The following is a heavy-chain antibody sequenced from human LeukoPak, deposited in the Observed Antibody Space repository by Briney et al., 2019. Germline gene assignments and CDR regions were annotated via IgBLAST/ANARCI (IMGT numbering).Heavy chain of an antibody. CDR1: GFTVSSNY. CDR2: IYSGGST. D-gene: IGHD1-26*01. J-gene: IGHJ5*02. Sequence: GGSLRLSCAASGFTVSSNYMSWVRQAPGKGLEWVSVIYSGGSTYYADSVKGRFTISRDNSKNTLYLQMNSLRAEDTAVYYCARVGGATLYWFDPWGQGTLVTVSS. CDR3: ARVGGATLYWFDP. V-gene: IGHV3-66*01.